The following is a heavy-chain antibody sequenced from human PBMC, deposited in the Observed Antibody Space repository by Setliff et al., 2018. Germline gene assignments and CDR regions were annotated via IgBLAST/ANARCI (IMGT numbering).Heavy chain of an antibody. CDR1: GESFSNNY. CDR2: SSHSGST. J-gene: IGHJ4*02. CDR3: ARDNPIVGATDY. Sequence: SETLSLTCSVYGESFSNNYWSWIRQPPGKGLEWIGESSHSGSTSYSPSLKSRLTISVDTSKNQFSLNLSSVTAADTAVYFCARDNPIVGATDYWGQGILVTVSS. V-gene: IGHV4-34*01. D-gene: IGHD1-26*01.